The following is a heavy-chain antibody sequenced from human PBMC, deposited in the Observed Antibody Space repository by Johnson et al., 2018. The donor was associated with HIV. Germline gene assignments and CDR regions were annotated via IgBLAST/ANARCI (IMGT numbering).Heavy chain of an antibody. V-gene: IGHV3-33*01. D-gene: IGHD3-22*01. CDR1: GFTFSSYG. J-gene: IGHJ3*02. CDR2: MRYDGSNK. Sequence: QVQLVESGGGVVQPGRSLRLSCAASGFTFSSYGMHWVRQAPGKGLEWVAFMRYDGSNKDYADSVKGRFTISRDNAKNSLYLQMNSLRAEDTAVYYCARGGDYYDSSGYGDIWGQGTMVTVSS. CDR3: ARGGDYYDSSGYGDI.